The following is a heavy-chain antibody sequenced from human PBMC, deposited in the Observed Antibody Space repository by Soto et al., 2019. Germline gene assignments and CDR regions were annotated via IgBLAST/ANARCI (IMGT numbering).Heavy chain of an antibody. CDR3: ARVPYYYDSSGYYS. V-gene: IGHV3-30-3*01. CDR2: ISYDGSNK. CDR1: GFTFSSYA. J-gene: IGHJ4*02. Sequence: GSLRLSCAASGFTFSSYAMHWVRQAPGKGLEWVAVISYDGSNKYYADSVKGRFTISRDNSKNTLYLQMNSLRAEDTAVYYCARVPYYYDSSGYYSWGQGTLVTVSS. D-gene: IGHD3-22*01.